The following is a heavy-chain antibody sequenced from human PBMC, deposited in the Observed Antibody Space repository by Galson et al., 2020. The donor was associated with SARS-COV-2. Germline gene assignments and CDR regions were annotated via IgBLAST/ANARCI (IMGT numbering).Heavy chain of an antibody. CDR3: ARGRGGSGWYGGYFDY. J-gene: IGHJ4*02. Sequence: SETLSLTCTVSAASISSGGYYWSWIRQHPGKGLEWIGYIYYSGSTYYNPSLKSRVTISVDTSKNQFSLKLSSVTAADTAVYYCARGRGGSGWYGGYFDYWGQGTLVTVSS. D-gene: IGHD6-19*01. CDR2: IYYSGST. V-gene: IGHV4-31*03. CDR1: AASISSGGYY.